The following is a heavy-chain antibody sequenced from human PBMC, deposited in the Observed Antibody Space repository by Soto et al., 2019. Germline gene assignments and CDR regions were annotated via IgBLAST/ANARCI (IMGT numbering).Heavy chain of an antibody. J-gene: IGHJ5*02. V-gene: IGHV4-31*03. CDR2: IFYSGRT. D-gene: IGHD2-8*01. Sequence: QVQLQESGPGLVRPLQTLSLTCTVSGGSISSGDYYWTWIRQHPGKGLEWIGYIFYSGRTHYNASLQSRVNLTVNTYRNQFSLKVTSATAAETAVYYCARGSHWPNGLCPPSFDPWGQGTLVTVSS. CDR1: GGSISSGDYY. CDR3: ARGSHWPNGLCPPSFDP.